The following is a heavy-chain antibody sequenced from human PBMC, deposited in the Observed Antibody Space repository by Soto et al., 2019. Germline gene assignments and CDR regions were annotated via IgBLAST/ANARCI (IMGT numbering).Heavy chain of an antibody. J-gene: IGHJ6*02. CDR3: VRGLLTSPGLDV. D-gene: IGHD4-17*01. CDR1: GFTFSSYS. V-gene: IGHV3-21*01. Sequence: GGSLRLSCAASGFTFSSYSMNWVRQAPGKGLEWVSSISSSSSYIYYADSVKGRFTISRDNAKNSLYLQMNSLRAEDTAVYYCVRGLLTSPGLDVWGQGTTVTVSS. CDR2: ISSSSSYI.